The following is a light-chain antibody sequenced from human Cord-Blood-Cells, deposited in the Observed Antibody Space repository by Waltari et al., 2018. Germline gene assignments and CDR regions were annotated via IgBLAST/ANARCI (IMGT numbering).Light chain of an antibody. V-gene: IGKV1-5*01. Sequence: IQMTQSPSTLSASVGDRVTITCRASQSISSWLAWYQQKPGKAPKLLIYDASSLESGVPSRFSGSGSGTEFTLTISSLQPDDFATEYCQQYNSYSTFGQGTKLEIK. J-gene: IGKJ2*01. CDR2: DAS. CDR3: QQYNSYST. CDR1: QSISSW.